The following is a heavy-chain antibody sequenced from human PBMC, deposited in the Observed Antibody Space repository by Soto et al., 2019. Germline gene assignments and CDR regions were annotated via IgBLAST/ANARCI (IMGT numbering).Heavy chain of an antibody. J-gene: IGHJ6*02. D-gene: IGHD2-2*01. CDR3: AREVAPAAMPPSSLMDV. Sequence: GGSLRLSCVASGFTISGHWMHWVRRFPGKGLAWVSRINGDESSINYADSVKGRFTISRDNAKNTLYLQMNSLRAEDTAVYFCAREVAPAAMPPSSLMDVWGQGTTVTVSS. CDR1: GFTISGHW. V-gene: IGHV3-74*01. CDR2: INGDESSI.